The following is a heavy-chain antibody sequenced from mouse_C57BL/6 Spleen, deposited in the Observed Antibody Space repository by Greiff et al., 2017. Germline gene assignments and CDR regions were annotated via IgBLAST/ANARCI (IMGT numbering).Heavy chain of an antibody. D-gene: IGHD2-3*01. J-gene: IGHJ4*01. CDR1: GYTFTSYW. Sequence: QVQLKQPGAELVKPGASVKLSCKASGYTFTSYWMHWVKQRPGQGLEWIGMIHPNSGSTNYNEKFKSKATLTVDKSSSTAYMQLSSLTSEDSAVYYCARGEDGYAMDYWGQGTSVTVSS. CDR2: IHPNSGST. V-gene: IGHV1-64*01. CDR3: ARGEDGYAMDY.